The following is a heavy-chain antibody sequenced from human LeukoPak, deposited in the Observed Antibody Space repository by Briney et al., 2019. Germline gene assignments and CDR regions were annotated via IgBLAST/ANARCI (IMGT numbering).Heavy chain of an antibody. CDR3: ASHDYGGNSGPLHYYYYMDV. CDR1: GFTFSSYA. J-gene: IGHJ6*03. D-gene: IGHD4-23*01. Sequence: GGSLRLSCAASGFTFSSYAMSWVRQAPGMGLEWVSAVSVSGDFPYYADSVKGRFTISRDNSKNTLYLQMNSLRAEDTAVYYCASHDYGGNSGPLHYYYYMDVWGKGTTVTVSS. V-gene: IGHV3-23*01. CDR2: VSVSGDFP.